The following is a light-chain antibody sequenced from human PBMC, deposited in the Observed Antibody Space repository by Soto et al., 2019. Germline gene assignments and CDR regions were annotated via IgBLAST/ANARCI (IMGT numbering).Light chain of an antibody. CDR2: DVS. J-gene: IGLJ1*01. Sequence: QSVLTQPRSVSGSPGQSVTISCTGTSSDFGDYNYVSWYQQHPGKAPKVMIYDVSKRPSGVPDRFSGSKSGNTASLTSSGLQAEDEAEYYCCSYAGSSTPYVFGTGTKLTVL. CDR3: CSYAGSSTPYV. V-gene: IGLV2-11*01. CDR1: SSDFGDYNY.